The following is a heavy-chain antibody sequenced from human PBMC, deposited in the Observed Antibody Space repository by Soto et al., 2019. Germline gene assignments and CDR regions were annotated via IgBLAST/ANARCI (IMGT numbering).Heavy chain of an antibody. CDR3: ARGQMITFGGVIVPFDY. V-gene: IGHV4-34*01. CDR2: INHSGST. Sequence: QVQLQQWGAGLLKPSETLSLTCAVYGGSFSGYYWSWIRQPPGKGLEWIGEINHSGSTNYNPSLKSRVTISVDTSKNQFSLKLSSVTAADTAVYYCARGQMITFGGVIVPFDYWGQGTLVTVSS. D-gene: IGHD3-16*02. CDR1: GGSFSGYY. J-gene: IGHJ4*02.